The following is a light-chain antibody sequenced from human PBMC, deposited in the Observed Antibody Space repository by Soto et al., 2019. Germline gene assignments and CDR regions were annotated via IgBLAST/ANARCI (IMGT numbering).Light chain of an antibody. CDR2: DVT. J-gene: IGLJ1*01. Sequence: QSVLTQPRSVSGSPGQSITISCSGTSSDVGGYNYVSWYQQHPGKAPKLIIYDVTKRPSGVPDRFSGSKSGNTASLTISGLLAEDEADYYCCSYAGRYTPYVFATGTKVTVL. V-gene: IGLV2-11*01. CDR3: CSYAGRYTPYV. CDR1: SSDVGGYNY.